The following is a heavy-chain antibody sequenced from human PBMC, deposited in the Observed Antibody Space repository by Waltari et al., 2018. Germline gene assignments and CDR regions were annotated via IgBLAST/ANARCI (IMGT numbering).Heavy chain of an antibody. CDR3: ARKGGRGYPYGPFFYDY. CDR2: INVDGGYI. J-gene: IGHJ4*02. CDR1: GFVFGDYW. Sequence: EVQLVESGGGLVQPGGSLRLSCAASGFVFGDYWMHWVRQAPGKGFEWVARINVDGGYISYTDSGKGRFTSSRDNSQNTVFLQLNSVRAEDTAVYYCARKGGRGYPYGPFFYDYWGQGTLVTVSP. D-gene: IGHD5-18*01. V-gene: IGHV3-74*01.